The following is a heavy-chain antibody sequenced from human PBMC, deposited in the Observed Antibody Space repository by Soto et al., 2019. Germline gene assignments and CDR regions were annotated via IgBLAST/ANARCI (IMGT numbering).Heavy chain of an antibody. Sequence: SLRLSCAASGFTFSSYAMSWVRQAPGKGLEWVSAISGSGGSTYYADSVKGRFTISRDNSKNTLYLQMNSLRAEDTAVYYCASAPEYCGGDCYSHWYFDLWGRGTLVTVSS. J-gene: IGHJ2*01. CDR2: ISGSGGST. V-gene: IGHV3-23*01. CDR3: ASAPEYCGGDCYSHWYFDL. D-gene: IGHD2-21*02. CDR1: GFTFSSYA.